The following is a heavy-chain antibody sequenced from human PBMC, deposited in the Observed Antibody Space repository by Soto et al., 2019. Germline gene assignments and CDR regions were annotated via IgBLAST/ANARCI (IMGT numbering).Heavy chain of an antibody. V-gene: IGHV4-31*03. D-gene: IGHD3-10*01. CDR3: ARDSDITMVRGLKSSLV. CDR1: GVSISSGGYY. J-gene: IGHJ6*04. CDR2: IYYSGST. Sequence: SETLSLTCTVSGVSISSGGYYWSWIRQHPGKGLEWIGYIYYSGSTYYNPSLKSRVTISVDTSKNQFSLKLSSVTAADTAVYYCARDSDITMVRGLKSSLVWGKGTTVTVSS.